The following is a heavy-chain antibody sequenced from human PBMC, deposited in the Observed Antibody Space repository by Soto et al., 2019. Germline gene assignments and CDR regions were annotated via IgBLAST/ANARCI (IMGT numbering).Heavy chain of an antibody. Sequence: QVQLVQSGAEVKKPGSSVKVSCKASGGTFSSYTISWVRQAPGQGLEWMGRIIPILGIANYAQKFQGRVTITADKSTSTAYTELSSLRSEDTAVYYCATDFCDADSSGYYGVRADYWGQGTLVTVSS. D-gene: IGHD3-22*01. V-gene: IGHV1-69*02. J-gene: IGHJ4*02. CDR2: IIPILGIA. CDR1: GGTFSSYT. CDR3: ATDFCDADSSGYYGVRADY.